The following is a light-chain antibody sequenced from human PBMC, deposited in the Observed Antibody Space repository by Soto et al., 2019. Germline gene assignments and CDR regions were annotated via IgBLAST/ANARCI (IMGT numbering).Light chain of an antibody. CDR2: GAS. CDR3: QQYGSSSWT. J-gene: IGKJ1*01. CDR1: QSVSSSY. V-gene: IGKV3-20*01. Sequence: EIVLTQSPGTLSLSPGERATISCRASQSVSSSYLAWYQQKPGQATRLLIYGASRRATGIPDRFSGSGSGTDFTLTISRLEPEDFAVYYCQQYGSSSWTFGQGTKVEIK.